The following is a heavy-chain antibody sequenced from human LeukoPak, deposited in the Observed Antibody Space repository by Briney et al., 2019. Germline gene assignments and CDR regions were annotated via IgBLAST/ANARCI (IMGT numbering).Heavy chain of an antibody. V-gene: IGHV4-39*01. D-gene: IGHD1/OR15-1a*01. J-gene: IGHJ4*02. Sequence: DTLSLLYTLSCVPISSSSYHWGWIRPPPGKRLVWIGSIFYRGRTFYNPSLKRRVTLSVDTSKNQFSLKLSSVDAADKAVYYCPTWDRSNWYNQNDYWGQGTLVTVSS. CDR2: IFYRGRT. CDR3: PTWDRSNWYNQNDY. CDR1: CVPISSSSYH.